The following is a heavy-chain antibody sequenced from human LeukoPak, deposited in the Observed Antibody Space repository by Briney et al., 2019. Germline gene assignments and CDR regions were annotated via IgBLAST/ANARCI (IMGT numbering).Heavy chain of an antibody. CDR2: IYSSGST. V-gene: IGHV3-53*01. CDR1: GFTVSSNY. CDR3: AKRYYYDFWCGPDY. J-gene: IGHJ4*02. D-gene: IGHD3-3*01. Sequence: GGSLRLSCAASGFTVSSNYVNWVRQAPGKGLEWVSVIYSSGSTYYADSVKGRFTISRDNSKNTLYLQMNSLRAEDTAVYYCAKRYYYDFWCGPDYWGQGTLVTVSS.